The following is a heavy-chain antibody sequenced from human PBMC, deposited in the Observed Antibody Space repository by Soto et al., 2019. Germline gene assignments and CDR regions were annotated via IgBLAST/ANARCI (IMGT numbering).Heavy chain of an antibody. D-gene: IGHD1-1*01. CDR3: GQAKRLIATSHFDS. J-gene: IGHJ4*02. Sequence: GGSLRLSCAASGFTFENYAMHWVRQAPGKGLEWVSGLSWNSGSIGYADSVKGRFTISRDNAKKSLYLQMNDLTPDDTALYYYGQAKRLIATSHFDSWGQGS. CDR2: LSWNSGSI. V-gene: IGHV3-9*01. CDR1: GFTFENYA.